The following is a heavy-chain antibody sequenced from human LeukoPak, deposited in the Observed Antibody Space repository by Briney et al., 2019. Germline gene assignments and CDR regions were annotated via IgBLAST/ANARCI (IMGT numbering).Heavy chain of an antibody. CDR2: KNHRGNN. CDR3: ARGIQEGVETNVDIVATIGYYFDY. D-gene: IGHD5-12*01. V-gene: IGHV4-34*01. Sequence: PSDTLSLTCAVCGGFLSGYYWSWLRQPPGEGLVGIGEKNHRGNNHYHPSLKSRVTISVDTTKNQFSLKLSSVTAADTAVYYCARGIQEGVETNVDIVATIGYYFDYWGQGTLVTVSS. CDR1: GGFLSGYY. J-gene: IGHJ4*02.